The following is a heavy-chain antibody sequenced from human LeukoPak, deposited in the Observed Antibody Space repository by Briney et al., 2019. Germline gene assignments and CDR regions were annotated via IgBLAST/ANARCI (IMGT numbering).Heavy chain of an antibody. D-gene: IGHD5-12*01. J-gene: IGHJ4*02. CDR1: GGSISSSSYY. CDR2: IYYSGST. V-gene: IGHV4-39*07. Sequence: PSETLSLTCTVSGGSISSSSYYWGWIRQPPGKGLEWIGSIYYSGSTYSNPSLKSRVTISVDTSKNQFSLKLSSVTAADTAVYYCARDRRGSRHQGYSGYDPLFEFDYWGQGTLVTVSS. CDR3: ARDRRGSRHQGYSGYDPLFEFDY.